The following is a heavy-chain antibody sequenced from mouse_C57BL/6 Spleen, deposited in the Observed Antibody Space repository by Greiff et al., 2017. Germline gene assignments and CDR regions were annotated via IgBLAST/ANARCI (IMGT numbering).Heavy chain of an antibody. CDR3: ARRLYYYGSSYFDY. D-gene: IGHD1-1*01. Sequence: QVQLQQPGAELVMPGASVKLSCKASGYTFTSYWMHWVKQRPGQGLEWIGESDPSDSYTNYNQKFKGKSTLTVDKSSSTAYMQLSSLTSEDSAVYYCARRLYYYGSSYFDYWGQGTTLTVSS. J-gene: IGHJ2*01. CDR1: GYTFTSYW. V-gene: IGHV1-69*01. CDR2: SDPSDSYT.